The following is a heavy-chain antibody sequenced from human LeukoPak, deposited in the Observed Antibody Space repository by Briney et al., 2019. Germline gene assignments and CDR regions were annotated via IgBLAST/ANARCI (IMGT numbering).Heavy chain of an antibody. Sequence: PSETLSLTCTVSGGSISSSSYYWGCIRQPPGKGLECIGSIYYSGSTYYNPSLKSRVTISVDTSKNQFSLKLSSVTAADTAVYYCASLTPTYYDFWSGYPPSDYWGQGTLVTVSS. V-gene: IGHV4-39*01. CDR1: GGSISSSSYY. CDR2: IYYSGST. J-gene: IGHJ4*02. CDR3: ASLTPTYYDFWSGYPPSDY. D-gene: IGHD3-3*01.